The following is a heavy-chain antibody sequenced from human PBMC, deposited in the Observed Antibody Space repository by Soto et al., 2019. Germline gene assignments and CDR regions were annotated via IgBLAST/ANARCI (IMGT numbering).Heavy chain of an antibody. CDR2: IVPILRLE. CDR1: GGTSGSYS. CDR3: VRDLGSGWYNGN. D-gene: IGHD6-19*01. V-gene: IGHV1-69*08. Sequence: QVQLVQSGAEVRKPGSSVKVSCQASGGTSGSYSISWIRQAPGQGLEWLGRIVPILRLENYAQKFQGRVTITADMSTSTANIELTSLRPEDTALYYCVRDLGSGWYNGNLGQGTLVTVSS. J-gene: IGHJ4*02.